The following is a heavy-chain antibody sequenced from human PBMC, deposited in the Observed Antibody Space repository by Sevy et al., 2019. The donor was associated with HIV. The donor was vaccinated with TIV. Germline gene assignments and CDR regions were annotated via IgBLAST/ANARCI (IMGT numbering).Heavy chain of an antibody. D-gene: IGHD3-22*01. CDR3: ATTKDYYDSSGCPFDY. CDR1: GYTLTGLS. J-gene: IGHJ4*02. V-gene: IGHV1-24*01. CDR2: FDPEDGET. Sequence: ASVKVSGKVSGYTLTGLSMHWVRQAPGKGLEWMGSFDPEDGETIYAQNFQGRVTMTEDTSTDTAYMELSSLRSEDTAVYSCATTKDYYDSSGCPFDYWGQGTLVTVSS.